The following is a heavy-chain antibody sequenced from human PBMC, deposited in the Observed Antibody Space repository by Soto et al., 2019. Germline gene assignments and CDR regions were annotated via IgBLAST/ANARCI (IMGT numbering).Heavy chain of an antibody. CDR3: ARGHDPIVNYYFDY. Sequence: QVQLQESGPGLVKPSQTLSLTCTVSGGSISSGGYYWSWIRQHPGKGLEWIGYIYYSGSTYYNPSLKSRVTISVATSKNQLSLKLSSVTAADTAVYYCARGHDPIVNYYFDYWGQGTLVTVSS. J-gene: IGHJ4*02. V-gene: IGHV4-31*03. CDR2: IYYSGST. CDR1: GGSISSGGYY. D-gene: IGHD1-20*01.